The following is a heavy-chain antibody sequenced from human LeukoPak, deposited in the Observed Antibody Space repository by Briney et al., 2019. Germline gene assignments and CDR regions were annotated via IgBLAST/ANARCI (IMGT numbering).Heavy chain of an antibody. CDR2: ISGSGGST. D-gene: IGHD6-19*01. Sequence: GGSLRLSCAASGFTFSSYAMSWVRQAPGKGLEWVSAISGSGGSTYYADSVKGRFTISRDNSKNTLYLQMNSLRAEDTAVYFCAKDRVYSSGWSYFGYWGQGTLVTVSS. CDR3: AKDRVYSSGWSYFGY. CDR1: GFTFSSYA. V-gene: IGHV3-23*01. J-gene: IGHJ4*02.